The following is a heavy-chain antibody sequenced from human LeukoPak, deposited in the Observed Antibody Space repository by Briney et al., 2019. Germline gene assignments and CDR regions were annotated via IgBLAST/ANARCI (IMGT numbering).Heavy chain of an antibody. CDR2: IYYSGST. Sequence: PSETLSLTCTVSGGSISSSSYYWGWLRQPPGTGLEWIGSIYYSGSTYYNPALKSRVTISVDTSKDQFSLKLSSVTAADTAVYYCARPVRGSGSRIGFDPGGQGTLVTVSS. CDR1: GGSISSSSYY. D-gene: IGHD3-10*01. V-gene: IGHV4-39*01. CDR3: ARPVRGSGSRIGFDP. J-gene: IGHJ5*02.